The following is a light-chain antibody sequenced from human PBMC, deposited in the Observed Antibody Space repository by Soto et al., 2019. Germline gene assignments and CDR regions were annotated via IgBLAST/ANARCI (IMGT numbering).Light chain of an antibody. V-gene: IGKV1-5*01. CDR2: DAS. CDR1: QSISSW. J-gene: IGKJ1*01. Sequence: DIQMTQSPSTLSASVGDRVTITCRASQSISSWLAWYQQKPGKAPKLLIYDASSLERGVPSRFSGSGSGTEFTLTICSLQPDDFATYYCQQYNSYSQTFGQGTKVEIK. CDR3: QQYNSYSQT.